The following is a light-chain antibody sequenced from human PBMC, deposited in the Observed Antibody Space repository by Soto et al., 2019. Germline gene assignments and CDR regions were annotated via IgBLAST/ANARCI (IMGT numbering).Light chain of an antibody. CDR2: DAS. Sequence: DIQMTQSPSTLSASVGDRVTITCRASQSISSWLAWYQQKPGKAPKLLIYDASSLESGVPSRFSGSGSGIEFTLTISSLQPDDFATYYCQQYNSYSVTFGGGTKVEIK. CDR3: QQYNSYSVT. J-gene: IGKJ4*01. V-gene: IGKV1-5*01. CDR1: QSISSW.